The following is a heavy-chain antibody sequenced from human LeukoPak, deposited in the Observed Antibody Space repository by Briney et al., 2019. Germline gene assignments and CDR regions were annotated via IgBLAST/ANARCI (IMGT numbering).Heavy chain of an antibody. J-gene: IGHJ3*02. Sequence: GGSLRLSCAASGFTFSTYWMSWVRQAPGNGLEWVANIKPDGSERYYVDSVKGRFTISRDNAKNSLYLQMNSLRAEDTAVYYCARDTYDILTGYYKWAFDIWGQGTMVTVSS. CDR2: IKPDGSER. D-gene: IGHD3-9*01. V-gene: IGHV3-7*01. CDR3: ARDTYDILTGYYKWAFDI. CDR1: GFTFSTYW.